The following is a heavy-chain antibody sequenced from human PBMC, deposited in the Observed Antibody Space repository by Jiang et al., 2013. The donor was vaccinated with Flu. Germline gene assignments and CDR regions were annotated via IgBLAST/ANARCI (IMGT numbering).Heavy chain of an antibody. J-gene: IGHJ6*03. D-gene: IGHD3-10*01. CDR1: GVSFSSFS. CDR3: ATWGISGVDMDV. Sequence: SGAEVKSPGSSVTVSCNVSGVSFSSFSINWVRQAPGHGPEWMGRILPAVGPANYAQKFLDRVTITADRSTKTVYMTLSTLTSEDTALYYCATWGISGVDMDVWGRGTRVTVSS. CDR2: ILPAVGPA. V-gene: IGHV1-69*04.